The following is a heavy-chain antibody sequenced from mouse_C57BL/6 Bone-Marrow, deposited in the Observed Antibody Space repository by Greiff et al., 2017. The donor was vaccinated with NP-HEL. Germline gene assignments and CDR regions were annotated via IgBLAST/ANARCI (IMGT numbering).Heavy chain of an antibody. J-gene: IGHJ2*01. CDR1: GFTFSSYT. D-gene: IGHD4-1*01. CDR3: ARHGRSDY. Sequence: EVKVEESGGGLVKTGGSLKLSCAASGFTFSSYTMSWVRQTPEKRLEWVATISGGGGNTYYPDSVKGRFTISRDNAKNTLYLQMSSLRSEDTALYYCARHGRSDYWGQGTTLTVSS. V-gene: IGHV5-9*01. CDR2: ISGGGGNT.